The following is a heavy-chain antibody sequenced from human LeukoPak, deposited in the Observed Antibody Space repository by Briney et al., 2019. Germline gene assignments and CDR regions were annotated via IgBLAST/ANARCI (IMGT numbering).Heavy chain of an antibody. D-gene: IGHD6-19*01. J-gene: IGHJ4*02. Sequence: GASVKVSCKVYGYTLTAFSMHCVRQAPGKGLEWMGGFDSENGETIYAQKFQGRVTMTEDTSTDTAYMELSSLRSEDTALYYCTSLLADLQGYYFDYWGQGTLVTVSS. CDR3: TSLLADLQGYYFDY. CDR2: FDSENGET. CDR1: GYTLTAFS. V-gene: IGHV1-24*01.